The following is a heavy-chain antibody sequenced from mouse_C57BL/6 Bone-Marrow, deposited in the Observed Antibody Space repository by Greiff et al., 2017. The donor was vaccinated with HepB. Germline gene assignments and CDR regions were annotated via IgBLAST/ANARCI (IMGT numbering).Heavy chain of an antibody. Sequence: VQLQQPGAELVRPGTSVKLSCKASGYTFTSYWMHWVKQRPGQGLEWIGVIDPSDSYTNYNQKFKGKATLTVDTSSSTAYMQLSSLTSEDSAVYYGARWYYGSSYWYFDVWGTGTTVTVAS. CDR3: ARWYYGSSYWYFDV. CDR2: IDPSDSYT. V-gene: IGHV1-59*01. J-gene: IGHJ1*03. D-gene: IGHD1-1*01. CDR1: GYTFTSYW.